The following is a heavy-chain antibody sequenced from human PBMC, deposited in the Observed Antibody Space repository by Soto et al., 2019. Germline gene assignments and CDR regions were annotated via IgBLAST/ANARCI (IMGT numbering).Heavy chain of an antibody. CDR1: GGSISSGDYY. CDR3: ARKQWQKSNWFDP. D-gene: IGHD6-19*01. CDR2: IYYSGST. V-gene: IGHV4-30-4*01. J-gene: IGHJ5*02. Sequence: PSETLSLTCTVSGGSISSGDYYWSWIRQPPGKGLEWIGYIYYSGSTYYNPSLKSRVTISVDKSKNQFSLKLSSVTAADTAVYYCARKQWQKSNWFDPWGQGTLVTVSS.